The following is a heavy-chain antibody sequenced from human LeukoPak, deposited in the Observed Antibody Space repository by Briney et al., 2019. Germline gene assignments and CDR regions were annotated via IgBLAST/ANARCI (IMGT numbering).Heavy chain of an antibody. J-gene: IGHJ4*02. CDR1: GFTFSTYW. V-gene: IGHV3-7*01. CDR2: IRQDGGEK. Sequence: GGSLRLSCVGSGFTFSTYWMSWVRQAPGKGLEWVANIRQDGGEKYYMDSVKGRFSISRDDARNSLYLQMNRLTAEDTAVYYCARDKIVGATHFDYWGQGTLVTVSA. D-gene: IGHD1-26*01. CDR3: ARDKIVGATHFDY.